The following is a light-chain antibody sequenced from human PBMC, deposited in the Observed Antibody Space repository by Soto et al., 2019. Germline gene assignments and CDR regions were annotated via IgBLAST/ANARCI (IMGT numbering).Light chain of an antibody. CDR2: DAS. CDR1: QSVRGN. J-gene: IGKJ2*01. V-gene: IGKV3-15*01. Sequence: EIVMTQSPATVSVSPGERVALSCRASQSVRGNFAWYQQKPGQAPRILIYDASTRATGIPARFSGSGSGTEFTLTISGLQSEDFGVFYCQQYNNWPYTFGQGTKLEIK. CDR3: QQYNNWPYT.